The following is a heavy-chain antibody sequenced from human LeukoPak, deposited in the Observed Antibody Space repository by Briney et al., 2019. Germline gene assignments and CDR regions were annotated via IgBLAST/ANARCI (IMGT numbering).Heavy chain of an antibody. CDR1: GGSIRVNY. J-gene: IGHJ4*02. D-gene: IGHD2-15*01. CDR3: ARHPFATPFDY. CDR2: AYYSHHT. Sequence: SETLSLTCTVPGGSIRVNYWSWIRQPPGRGLEWIGYAYYSHHTNYNSSLKSRVTMSLDTSKSQFSLRLSSVTAADTAVYFCARHPFATPFDYWGPGTLVTVSS. V-gene: IGHV4-59*08.